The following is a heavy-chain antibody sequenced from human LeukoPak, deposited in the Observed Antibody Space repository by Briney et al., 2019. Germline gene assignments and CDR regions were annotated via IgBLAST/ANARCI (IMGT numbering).Heavy chain of an antibody. Sequence: PLGLSCAASGFTFRSYEMSWVRQAPGKGLEWVSYISGSGDIVYYADSVKGRFTTSRDNAKNSLNLQMNSLRAEDTATYYCAALKRLTFIVAVEQAGAGDFDLWGRGTLVSVSS. CDR1: GFTFRSYE. CDR2: ISGSGDIV. V-gene: IGHV3-48*03. D-gene: IGHD3-22*01. CDR3: AALKRLTFIVAVEQAGAGDFDL. J-gene: IGHJ2*01.